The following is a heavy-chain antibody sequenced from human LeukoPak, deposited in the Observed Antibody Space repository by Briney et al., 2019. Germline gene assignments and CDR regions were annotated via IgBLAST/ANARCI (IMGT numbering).Heavy chain of an antibody. D-gene: IGHD2/OR15-2a*01. V-gene: IGHV4-59*08. CDR3: AGHHPRNTVDF. J-gene: IGHJ4*02. Sequence: SETLSLTCTVSGGSISSYYWSWIRQPPGKGLEWIAYISDIGSINYNPSLKSRVTISLDTSKNQFSLKLSSVTAADAAVYYCAGHHPRNTVDFWGQGTLVTVSS. CDR2: ISDIGSI. CDR1: GGSISSYY.